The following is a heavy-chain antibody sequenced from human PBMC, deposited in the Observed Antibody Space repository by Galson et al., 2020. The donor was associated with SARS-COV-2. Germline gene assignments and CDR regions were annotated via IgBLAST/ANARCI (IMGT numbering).Heavy chain of an antibody. V-gene: IGHV3-23*01. CDR3: GKDHYSSSSLFYGMDV. CDR2: ISGDGDVT. D-gene: IGHD6-6*01. J-gene: IGHJ6*02. CDR1: GFTFSAYA. Sequence: GESLKISCAASGFTFSAYAVSWVRQAPEKGLEWVSTISGDGDVTFYGDSVKGRFTISRDNSKNTLYLHMRSLGADDTAVYYCGKDHYSSSSLFYGMDVWGQGTTVTVSS.